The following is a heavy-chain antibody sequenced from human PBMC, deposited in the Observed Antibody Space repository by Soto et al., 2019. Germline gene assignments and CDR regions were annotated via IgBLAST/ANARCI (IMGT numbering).Heavy chain of an antibody. CDR1: GYTFTGHY. Sequence: ASVKVSCKASGYTFTGHYMYWVRQAPGQGLEWMGWINPDNGGTSYAQKFQGRVTMTTDTSINTAYMELSRLRSDDTAVYYCAREVGKVGYSSSSCDYWGQGSLGTVS. CDR3: AREVGKVGYSSSSCDY. J-gene: IGHJ4*02. D-gene: IGHD6-6*01. V-gene: IGHV1-2*02. CDR2: INPDNGGT.